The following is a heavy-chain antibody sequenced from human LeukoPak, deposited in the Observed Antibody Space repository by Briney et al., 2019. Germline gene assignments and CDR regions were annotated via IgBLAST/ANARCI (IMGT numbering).Heavy chain of an antibody. Sequence: NPGGSLRLSCAASGFTFSSYSMNWVRQAPGKGLEWVSSISSSSSYIYYADSVKGRFTISRDNAKNTLYLQMNSLGVDDTAMYYCSWDHTGKEDIWGQGTMVTVSS. J-gene: IGHJ3*02. V-gene: IGHV3-21*01. CDR3: SWDHTGKEDI. CDR1: GFTFSSYS. CDR2: ISSSSSYI. D-gene: IGHD2-8*02.